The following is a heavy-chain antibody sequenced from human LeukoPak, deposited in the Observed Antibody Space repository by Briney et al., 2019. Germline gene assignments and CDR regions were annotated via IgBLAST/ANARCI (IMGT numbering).Heavy chain of an antibody. V-gene: IGHV3-21*01. CDR2: ISSSSTDI. CDR1: GVTFSSYS. D-gene: IGHD3-9*01. Sequence: GGSLRLSCTASGVTFSSYSMNWVRQAPGKGLEWVSSISSSSTDIYYADSVKGRFTISRDNAKNSLYMQMNSVRAEETAVYYSAKDGGRDYDILPGYFTDAFHLWPQGPMLPLPS. CDR3: AKDGGRDYDILPGYFTDAFHL. J-gene: IGHJ3*01.